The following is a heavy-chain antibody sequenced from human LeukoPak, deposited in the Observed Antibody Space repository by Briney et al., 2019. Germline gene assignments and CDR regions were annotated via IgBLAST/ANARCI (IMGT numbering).Heavy chain of an antibody. V-gene: IGHV3-74*01. J-gene: IGHJ4*02. CDR1: GFSFGSYA. CDR2: IKPDGSDT. Sequence: GGSLRLSCAGSGFSFGSYAMSWVRQAPGKGLVWVSRIKPDGSDTNYADSVKGRFTISRDNAKNTVYLQMNSLRAEDTAVYYCARGKYGGYFIDYWGQGTLVTVSS. D-gene: IGHD5-12*01. CDR3: ARGKYGGYFIDY.